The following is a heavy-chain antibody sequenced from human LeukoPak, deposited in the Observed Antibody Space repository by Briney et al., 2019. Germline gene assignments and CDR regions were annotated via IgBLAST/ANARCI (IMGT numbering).Heavy chain of an antibody. V-gene: IGHV3-30-3*01. CDR3: ARRDTAMAPPSGY. CDR1: GFTFSSYA. Sequence: GGSLRLSCAASGFTFSSYAMHWVRQAPGKGLEWVALISYDGSNKYYADSVKGRFTISRDNSKNTLYLQMNSLGAEDTAVYYCARRDTAMAPPSGYWGQGTLVTVSS. CDR2: ISYDGSNK. J-gene: IGHJ4*02. D-gene: IGHD5-18*01.